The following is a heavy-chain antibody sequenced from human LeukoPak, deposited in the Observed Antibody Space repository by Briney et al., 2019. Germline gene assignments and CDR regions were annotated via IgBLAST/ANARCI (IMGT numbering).Heavy chain of an antibody. Sequence: GGSLRLSCAASGFTFSSYAMSWVRQAPGKGLEWVSAISGSGGSTYYADSVKGRFTISRDNSKNTLYLQMSSLRAEDTAIYYCAKEEYSTRYYYYGMDVWGQGTTVTVSS. CDR1: GFTFSSYA. J-gene: IGHJ6*02. CDR2: ISGSGGST. CDR3: AKEEYSTRYYYYGMDV. V-gene: IGHV3-23*01. D-gene: IGHD2-2*01.